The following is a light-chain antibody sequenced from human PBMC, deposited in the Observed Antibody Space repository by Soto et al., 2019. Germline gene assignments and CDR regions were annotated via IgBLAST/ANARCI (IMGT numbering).Light chain of an antibody. CDR3: SSYTSSTTLV. CDR1: SSDVGGYNY. V-gene: IGLV2-14*01. CDR2: DVS. J-gene: IGLJ2*01. Sequence: QSAMTQPASVSGSPGQSITISCIGTSSDVGGYNYVSWYQQHPGKTPKVMIYDVSHRPSGVSARFAGSKSGNTASLTISGLQAEDEADYYCSSYTSSTTLVFGGGTKLTVL.